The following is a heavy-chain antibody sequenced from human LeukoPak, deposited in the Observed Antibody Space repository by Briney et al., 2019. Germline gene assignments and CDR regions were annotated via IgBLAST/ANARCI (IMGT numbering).Heavy chain of an antibody. V-gene: IGHV3-30-3*01. CDR2: ISYDGSNK. D-gene: IGHD2-21*02. Sequence: GRSLRLSCAASGFTFSNYDMHWVRQAPGKGLEWVAVISYDGSNKDFADSVKGRSTISRDNSKNTLYLQMNGLRAEDTAVYYCARGNNVLMVTGCFDYWGQGTLVTVSS. J-gene: IGHJ4*02. CDR3: ARGNNVLMVTGCFDY. CDR1: GFTFSNYD.